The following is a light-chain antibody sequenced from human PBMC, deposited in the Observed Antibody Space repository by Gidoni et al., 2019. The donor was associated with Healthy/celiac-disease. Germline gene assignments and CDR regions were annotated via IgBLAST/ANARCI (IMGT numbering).Light chain of an antibody. CDR1: QSVSSSY. V-gene: IGKV3-20*01. CDR3: QQYRRSPYT. J-gene: IGKJ2*01. Sequence: EIVLTQSPGTLSLSPGERATLSCRASQSVSSSYLAWYQQKPGQAPRLLIYGASSRATGIPDRFSGSGSGTDFTLTISRLEPEDFAVYYCQQYRRSPYTFGQGTNLQIK. CDR2: GAS.